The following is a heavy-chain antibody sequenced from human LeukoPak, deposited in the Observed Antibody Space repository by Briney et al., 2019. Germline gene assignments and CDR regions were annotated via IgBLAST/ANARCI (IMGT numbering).Heavy chain of an antibody. V-gene: IGHV4-30-2*01. D-gene: IGHD1-26*01. Sequence: SETLSLTCAVSGGSISSGGYSWSWNRQPPGKGLEWIGYIYHSGSTYYNPSLKSRVTISVDRSKNQFSLKLSSVTAADTALYYCARIVGATGYYFDYWGQGTLVTVSS. CDR2: IYHSGST. J-gene: IGHJ4*02. CDR3: ARIVGATGYYFDY. CDR1: GGSISSGGYS.